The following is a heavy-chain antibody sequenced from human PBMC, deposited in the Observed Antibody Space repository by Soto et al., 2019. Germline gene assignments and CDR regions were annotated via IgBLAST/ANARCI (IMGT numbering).Heavy chain of an antibody. Sequence: QVQLQETGPGLVKPSQTLSLTCTVSGGSISSGGYYWSWIRQHPGKGLEWIGYIYYSGSTYYNPSLKSRVTVSVDTSKNQFSLKLSPVAAADTAVYYCARSGSIDYYGSGSYNYWGQGTLVTVSS. CDR1: GGSISSGGYY. CDR3: ARSGSIDYYGSGSYNY. J-gene: IGHJ4*02. CDR2: IYYSGST. V-gene: IGHV4-31*03. D-gene: IGHD3-10*01.